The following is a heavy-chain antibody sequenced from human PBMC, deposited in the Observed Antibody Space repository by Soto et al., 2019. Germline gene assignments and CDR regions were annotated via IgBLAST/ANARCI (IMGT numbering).Heavy chain of an antibody. CDR1: GFSLSNARMG. J-gene: IGHJ4*02. V-gene: IGHV2-26*01. CDR3: ARILEAPVAGTLQCDY. CDR2: IFSNDEK. D-gene: IGHD6-19*01. Sequence: QVTLKESGPVLVKPTEPLTLTCTVSGFSLSNARMGVSWIRQPPGKALEWLAHIFSNDEKSYSTSLKSRLTISKDTSKSQVVLTMTNMDPVDTATYYCARILEAPVAGTLQCDYWGQGTLVTVSS.